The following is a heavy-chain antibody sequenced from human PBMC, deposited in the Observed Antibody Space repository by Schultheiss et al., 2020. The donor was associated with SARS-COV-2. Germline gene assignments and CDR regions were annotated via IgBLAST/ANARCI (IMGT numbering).Heavy chain of an antibody. CDR1: GFTFSSYG. V-gene: IGHV3-30*12. CDR3: AKDYQYVGWVGALDI. J-gene: IGHJ3*02. CDR2: ISHDESNDDESNK. D-gene: IGHD2-8*01. Sequence: GESLKISCAASGFTFSSYGMHWVRQAPGKGLEWVAVISHDESNDDESNKYYADSVKGRFTISRDNSKNMLFLQMTSLRVEDTALYYCAKDYQYVGWVGALDIWGQGTQVTVSS.